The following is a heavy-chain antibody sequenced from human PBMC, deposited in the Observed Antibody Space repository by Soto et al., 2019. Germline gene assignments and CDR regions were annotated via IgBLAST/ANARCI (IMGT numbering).Heavy chain of an antibody. J-gene: IGHJ5*02. D-gene: IGHD6-19*01. CDR3: ARGRLAVAGKGGWFDP. CDR2: INYSGST. CDR1: GASIISSSYY. V-gene: IGHV4-39*01. Sequence: PSETLSLTCTVSGASIISSSYYWGWLRPPPGKGLEWIGSINYSGSTSYNPSLENRVTISADTSKNQFSLKLRSVTAADTAVYYCARGRLAVAGKGGWFDPWGQETLVTVSS.